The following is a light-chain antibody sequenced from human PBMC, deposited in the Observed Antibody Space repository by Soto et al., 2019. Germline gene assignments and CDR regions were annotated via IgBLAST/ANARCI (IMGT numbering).Light chain of an antibody. CDR1: QSVSRK. CDR2: GTS. Sequence: IVITQSTDTQSGSRRERATLCYNESQSVSRKLAWYQRRTGQAATLLSSGTSTRATGIPARFSGSGSRTEFTLSIRSLQSQVFAVYYCQQYSNWPAITVRKGTRLAIK. V-gene: IGKV3D-15*01. CDR3: QQYSNWPAIT. J-gene: IGKJ5*01.